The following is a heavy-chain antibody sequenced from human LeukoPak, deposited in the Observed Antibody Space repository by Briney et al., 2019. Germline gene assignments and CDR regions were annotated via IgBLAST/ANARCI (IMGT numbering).Heavy chain of an antibody. CDR3: ARDGLRMVRGVAYYYYGMDV. Sequence: PGGSLRLSCAASGFTFSSYSMNWVRQAPGKGLEWVSSISSSSSYIYYADSVKGRFTISRDNAKNSLYLQMNSLRAEDTAVYYCARDGLRMVRGVAYYYYGMDVWGQGTTVTVS. CDR2: ISSSSSYI. D-gene: IGHD3-10*01. V-gene: IGHV3-21*01. CDR1: GFTFSSYS. J-gene: IGHJ6*02.